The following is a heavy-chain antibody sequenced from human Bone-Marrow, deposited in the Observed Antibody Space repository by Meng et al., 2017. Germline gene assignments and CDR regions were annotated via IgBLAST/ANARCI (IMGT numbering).Heavy chain of an antibody. J-gene: IGHJ2*01. CDR3: ARVVRGETYFDL. V-gene: IGHV4-31*01. CDR2: IYYSGST. D-gene: IGHD3-16*02. CDR1: GGSISSGGYY. Sequence: QVQLQGSGPGLVRPSQTLSLTCTVSGGSISSGGYYWSWIRQHPGKGLEWIGYIYYSGSTYYNPSLKSLVTISVDTSKNQFSLKLSSVTAADTAVYYCARVVRGETYFDLWGRGTLVTVSS.